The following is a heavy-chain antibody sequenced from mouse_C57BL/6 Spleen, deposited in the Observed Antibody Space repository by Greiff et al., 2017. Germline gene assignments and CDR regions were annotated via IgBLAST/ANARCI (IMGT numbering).Heavy chain of an antibody. CDR2: ISSGGDYI. J-gene: IGHJ1*03. CDR1: GFTFSSYA. V-gene: IGHV5-9-1*02. Sequence: EVKVVESGEGLVKPGGSLKLSCAASGFTFSSYAMSWVRQTPEKRLEWVAYISSGGDYIYYADTVKGRFTISRDNARNTLYLQMSSLKSEDTAMYYCTREGITTVVARLWYFDVWGTGTTVTVSS. D-gene: IGHD1-1*01. CDR3: TREGITTVVARLWYFDV.